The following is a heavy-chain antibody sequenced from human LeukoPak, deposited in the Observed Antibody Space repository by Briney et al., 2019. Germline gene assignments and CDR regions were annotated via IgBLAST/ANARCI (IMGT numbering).Heavy chain of an antibody. CDR1: GDSIGSYY. V-gene: IGHV4-59*08. Sequence: SETLPLTCNVSGDSIGSYYWSWIRQTPGKGLQWIGYFHYIGGTNYNPSLKSRVTISVDTSKNQFSLKLTSVTAADTALYYCARHRGDAYTPYYFDQWGQGALVTVSS. J-gene: IGHJ4*02. CDR2: FHYIGGT. D-gene: IGHD5-24*01. CDR3: ARHRGDAYTPYYFDQ.